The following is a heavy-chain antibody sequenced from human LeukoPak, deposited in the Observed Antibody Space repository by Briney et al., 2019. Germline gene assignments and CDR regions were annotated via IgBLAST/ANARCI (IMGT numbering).Heavy chain of an antibody. V-gene: IGHV4-34*01. J-gene: IGHJ4*02. Sequence: SETLSLTCAVYGGSFSGYYWSWIRQPPGKGLEWIGEINHSGGTNYNPSLKSRVTISVDTSKNQFSLKLSSVTAADTAVYYCASLDPGIAAAGTVVYWGQGTLVTVSS. CDR2: INHSGGT. CDR3: ASLDPGIAAAGTVVY. CDR1: GGSFSGYY. D-gene: IGHD6-13*01.